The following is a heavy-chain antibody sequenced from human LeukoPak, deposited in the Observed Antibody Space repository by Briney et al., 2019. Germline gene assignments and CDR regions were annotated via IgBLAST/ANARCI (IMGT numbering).Heavy chain of an antibody. Sequence: GGSLRLSCAAPGFTFSSYSMNWVRQAPGKGLEWVSYISSSSSTIYYADSVKGRFTISRDNAKNSLYLQMNSLRAEDTAVYYCARHRRVPIVVVVAANSRGFDPWGQGTLVTVSS. J-gene: IGHJ5*02. V-gene: IGHV3-48*01. CDR3: ARHRRVPIVVVVAANSRGFDP. CDR2: ISSSSSTI. CDR1: GFTFSSYS. D-gene: IGHD2-15*01.